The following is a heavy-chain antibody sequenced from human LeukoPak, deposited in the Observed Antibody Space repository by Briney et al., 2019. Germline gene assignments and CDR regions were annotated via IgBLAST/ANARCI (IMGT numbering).Heavy chain of an antibody. CDR3: ARHGLYGGNSVAFEY. CDR1: GYSFTSYW. CDR2: IYPGDSDT. D-gene: IGHD4-23*01. V-gene: IGHV5-51*01. Sequence: GESLKISCKGSGYSFTSYWIGWVRQMPGKGLEWMGIIYPGDSDTRYSPSFQGQVTISADKSISTAYLQWSSLKASDTAMYYCARHGLYGGNSVAFEYWGQGTLVTVSS. J-gene: IGHJ4*02.